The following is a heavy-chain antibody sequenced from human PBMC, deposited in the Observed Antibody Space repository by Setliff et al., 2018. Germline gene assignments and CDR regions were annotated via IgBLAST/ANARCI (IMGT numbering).Heavy chain of an antibody. J-gene: IGHJ3*02. CDR2: IDQGGST. D-gene: IGHD1-1*01. V-gene: IGHV4-34*01. CDR1: GGSFSDSH. CDR3: ARIRGPTGNCQEAFDI. Sequence: SETLSLTCAVYGGSFSDSHWSWIRQPPGKGLEWIGEIDQGGSTNYNPSLKSRVTISVDTSKSQFSLKLTSVTAADTAVYYCARIRGPTGNCQEAFDIWSEGTMVTVSS.